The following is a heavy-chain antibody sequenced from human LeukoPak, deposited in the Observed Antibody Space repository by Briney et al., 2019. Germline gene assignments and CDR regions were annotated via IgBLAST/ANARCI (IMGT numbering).Heavy chain of an antibody. V-gene: IGHV3-48*03. CDR1: GFTFSSYE. J-gene: IGHJ3*01. Sequence: GGSLRLSCAASGFTFSSYEMNWVRQAPGKGLEWVSYISSSGSTIYYADSVKGRFTIPRDNAKNSLYLQMNSLRAEDTAVYYCARDILRGGYARPDAFDLWGQGTTVTVSS. CDR3: ARDILRGGYARPDAFDL. CDR2: ISSSGSTI. D-gene: IGHD3-10*01.